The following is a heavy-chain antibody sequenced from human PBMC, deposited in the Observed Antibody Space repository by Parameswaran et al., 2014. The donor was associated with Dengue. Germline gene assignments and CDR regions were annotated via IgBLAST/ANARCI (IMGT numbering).Heavy chain of an antibody. CDR2: IIPILGIA. CDR3: AREGAGGLAVAGGAFDI. V-gene: IGHV1-69*04. Sequence: WVRQAPGQGLEWMGRIIPILGIANYAQKFQGRVTITADKSTSTAYMELSSLRSEDTAVYYCAREGAGGLAVAGGAFDIWGQGTMVTVSS. J-gene: IGHJ3*02. D-gene: IGHD6-19*01.